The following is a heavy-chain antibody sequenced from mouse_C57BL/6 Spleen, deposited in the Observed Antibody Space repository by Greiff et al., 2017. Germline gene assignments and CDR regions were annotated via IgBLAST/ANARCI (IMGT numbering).Heavy chain of an antibody. CDR2: ISYDGSN. Sequence: EVKLQESGPGLVKPSPSLSLTCSVTGYSITSGYYWNWIRQFPGNKLEWMGYISYDGSNNYNPSLKNRISLTRDPSKNPFFLKLNSVTTEDTATYYCASYGNGYWYFDVWGTGTTVTVSS. D-gene: IGHD2-1*01. CDR1: GYSITSGYY. CDR3: ASYGNGYWYFDV. J-gene: IGHJ1*03. V-gene: IGHV3-6*01.